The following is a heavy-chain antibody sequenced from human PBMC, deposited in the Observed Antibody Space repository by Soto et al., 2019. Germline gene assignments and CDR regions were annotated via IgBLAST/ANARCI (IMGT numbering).Heavy chain of an antibody. J-gene: IGHJ5*02. V-gene: IGHV3-21*01. Sequence: PGGAVGRSGAGPGCTLITYGMNWVRQAPGKGLEWLSSISDSGHYIYYADSVKGRFTISRDNAKNSLFLQMNSLRGEDTAVYYCARSGLALPYSASHWFDPWGHGTLVTVSS. CDR2: ISDSGHYI. CDR1: GCTLITYG. D-gene: IGHD3-22*01. CDR3: ARSGLALPYSASHWFDP.